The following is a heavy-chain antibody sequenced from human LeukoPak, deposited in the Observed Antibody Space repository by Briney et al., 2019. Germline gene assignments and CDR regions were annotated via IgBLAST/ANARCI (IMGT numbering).Heavy chain of an antibody. V-gene: IGHV3-53*01. D-gene: IGHD5-18*01. CDR2: TYAGGST. CDR3: AKKRGYNYGYDY. J-gene: IGHJ4*02. Sequence: PGGSLTLSCAASGFTVSSSYMSWVRQAPGKGLEWVSVTYAGGSTYYADSVKGRFTISRDNSKNTLYLQLNSLRAEDTAVYYCAKKRGYNYGYDYWGQGTLVTVSS. CDR1: GFTVSSSY.